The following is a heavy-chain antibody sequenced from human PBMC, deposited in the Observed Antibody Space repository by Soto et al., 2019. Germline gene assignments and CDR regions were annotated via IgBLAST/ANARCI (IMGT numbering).Heavy chain of an antibody. CDR2: IIPIFGTA. J-gene: IGHJ6*02. Sequence: SVKVSCKASGGTFSSYAISWVRQAPGQGLEWMGGIIPIFGTANYAQKFQGRVTITADESTSTAYMELSSLRSEDTAVYYCARGAAIYDFWSGYYIGYYYYGMDVWGQGTTVTVSS. CDR3: ARGAAIYDFWSGYYIGYYYYGMDV. CDR1: GGTFSSYA. D-gene: IGHD3-3*01. V-gene: IGHV1-69*13.